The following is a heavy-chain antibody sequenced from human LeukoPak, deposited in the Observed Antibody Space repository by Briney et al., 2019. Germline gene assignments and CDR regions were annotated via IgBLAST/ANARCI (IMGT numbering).Heavy chain of an antibody. D-gene: IGHD2-2*01. CDR1: GFALSSNY. Sequence: GGAPRLSCADPGFALSSNYISWGRQAPGEGVGWGSVIYSGGSTYYADSVKGRFTISRDNSKNTLYLQMNSLRAEDTAVYYCARVSREWDCSSTSCLYYYYMDVWGKGTTVTVSS. V-gene: IGHV3-53*05. CDR3: ARVSREWDCSSTSCLYYYYMDV. CDR2: IYSGGST. J-gene: IGHJ6*03.